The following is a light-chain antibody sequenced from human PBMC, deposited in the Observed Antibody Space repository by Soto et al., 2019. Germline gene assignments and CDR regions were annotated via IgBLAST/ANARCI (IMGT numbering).Light chain of an antibody. Sequence: QAVVTQEPSLTVSPGGTVTLTCGSSTGAVTSGHYPYWFQQQPGQAPRILIYDTSNNHSWTPARFSGSLLGGKAALALSGAQPEDESEDYCWLSYSGDRPSRVVGGGTKLTVL. CDR2: DTS. V-gene: IGLV7-46*01. CDR1: TGAVTSGHY. J-gene: IGLJ3*02. CDR3: WLSYSGDRPSRV.